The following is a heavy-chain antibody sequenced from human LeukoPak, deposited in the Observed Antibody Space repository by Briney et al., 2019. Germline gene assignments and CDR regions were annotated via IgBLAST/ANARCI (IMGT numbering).Heavy chain of an antibody. D-gene: IGHD3-3*01. CDR1: GFTFSSYG. CDR2: IWYDGSNK. J-gene: IGHJ6*02. V-gene: IGHV3-33*01. Sequence: PGGSLRLSCAASGFTFSSYGMHWVRQAPGKGLEWVAVIWYDGSNKYYADSVKGRFTISRDNSKNTLYLQMNSLRAEDTAVYYCARDTITTVNYYYYYGMDVWGQGTTVTVSS. CDR3: ARDTITTVNYYYYYGMDV.